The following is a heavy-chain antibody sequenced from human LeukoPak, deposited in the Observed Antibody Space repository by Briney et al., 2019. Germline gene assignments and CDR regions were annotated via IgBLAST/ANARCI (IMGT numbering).Heavy chain of an antibody. CDR3: ARIEWERLGRAFDI. V-gene: IGHV3-53*01. D-gene: IGHD1-26*01. CDR2: IYSAGAT. CDR1: GFTFSSYA. Sequence: GGSLRLSCAASGFTFSSYAMSWVRQAPGKGLERVSSIYSAGATHYAESVKGRFTISRDNSKNTLYLQMNSLRAEDMAVYYCARIEWERLGRAFDIWGQGTMVTVSS. J-gene: IGHJ3*02.